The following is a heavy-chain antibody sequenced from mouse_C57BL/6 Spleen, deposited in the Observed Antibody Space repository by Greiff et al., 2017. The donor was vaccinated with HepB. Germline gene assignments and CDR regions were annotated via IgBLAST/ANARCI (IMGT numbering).Heavy chain of an antibody. CDR3: ARWGSSGYDY. J-gene: IGHJ2*01. CDR1: GYTFTSYW. V-gene: IGHV1-64*01. D-gene: IGHD3-2*02. Sequence: VQLQQPGAELVKPGASVKLSCKASGYTFTSYWMHWVKQRPGQGLEWIGMIHPNSGSTNYNEKFKGKATLTADKSSSTAYMQLNSLTSEDSAVYFCARWGSSGYDYWGQGTTLTVSS. CDR2: IHPNSGST.